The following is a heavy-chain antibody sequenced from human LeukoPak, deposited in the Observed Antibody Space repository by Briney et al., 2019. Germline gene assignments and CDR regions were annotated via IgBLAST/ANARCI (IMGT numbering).Heavy chain of an antibody. D-gene: IGHD1-26*01. V-gene: IGHV3-21*01. Sequence: GGSLRLSCAASGFTFSSYSMNWDRQAPGKGLEWVSSISSSAYYIYYADSVKGRFTISRDNAKNSLYLQMNSLRAEDTAVYYCARDQWPSGSYYLFDYWGQGTLVTVSS. CDR2: ISSSAYYI. CDR3: ARDQWPSGSYYLFDY. J-gene: IGHJ4*02. CDR1: GFTFSSYS.